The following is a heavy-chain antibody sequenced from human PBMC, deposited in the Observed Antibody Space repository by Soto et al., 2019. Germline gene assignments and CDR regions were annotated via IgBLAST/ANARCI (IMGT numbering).Heavy chain of an antibody. D-gene: IGHD6-13*01. J-gene: IGHJ6*02. V-gene: IGHV3-30*18. CDR1: GFTFSSYG. Sequence: GGSLRLSCAASGFTFSSYGMHWVRQAPGKGLEWVAVISYDGSNKYYADSVKGRFTISRDNSKNTLYLQMNSLRAEDTAVYYCAKGGESGSSWAYYYYYGMDVWGQGTTVTVSS. CDR3: AKGGESGSSWAYYYYYGMDV. CDR2: ISYDGSNK.